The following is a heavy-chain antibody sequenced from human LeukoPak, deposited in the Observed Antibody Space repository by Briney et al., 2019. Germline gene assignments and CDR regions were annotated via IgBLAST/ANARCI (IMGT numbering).Heavy chain of an antibody. CDR1: GFTFSSYS. CDR3: ARHVYCSSTSCYRLDY. CDR2: TSSSSSYI. Sequence: GGSLRLSCAASGFTFSSYSMTWVRQAPGKGLEWVSSTSSSSSYIYYADSVKGRFTISRDNAKNSLYLQMNSLRAEDTAVYYCARHVYCSSTSCYRLDYWGQGTLVTVSS. J-gene: IGHJ4*02. D-gene: IGHD2-2*02. V-gene: IGHV3-21*01.